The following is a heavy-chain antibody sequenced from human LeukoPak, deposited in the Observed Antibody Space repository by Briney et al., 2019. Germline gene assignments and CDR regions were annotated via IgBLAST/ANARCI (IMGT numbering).Heavy chain of an antibody. Sequence: GGSLRLSCAASGFTFSSYEMNWVRQAPGKGLEWVSYISSSGSTIYYADSVKGRFTLSRDNAKNSLYLQMNSLRAEDTAVYYCAELGITMIGGVWGKGTTVTIS. CDR2: ISSSGSTI. D-gene: IGHD3-10*02. J-gene: IGHJ6*03. CDR3: AELGITMIGGV. V-gene: IGHV3-48*03. CDR1: GFTFSSYE.